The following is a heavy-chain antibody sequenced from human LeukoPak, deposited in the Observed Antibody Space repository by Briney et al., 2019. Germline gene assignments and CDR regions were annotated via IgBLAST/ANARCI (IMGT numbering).Heavy chain of an antibody. D-gene: IGHD3-10*01. CDR2: ISAYNGNT. V-gene: IGHV1-18*01. CDR1: GYTFTSYG. CDR3: AGFTYYYGSGSYFPSYYYGMDV. Sequence: ASVQVSCKASGYTFTSYGISWVRQAPGQGLEWMGWISAYNGNTNYAQKLQGRVTMTTDTSTSTAYMELRSLRSDDTAVYYCAGFTYYYGSGSYFPSYYYGMDVWGQGTTVTVSS. J-gene: IGHJ6*02.